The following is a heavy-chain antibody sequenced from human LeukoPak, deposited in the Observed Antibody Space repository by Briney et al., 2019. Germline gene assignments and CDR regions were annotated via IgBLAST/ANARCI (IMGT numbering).Heavy chain of an antibody. D-gene: IGHD5-24*01. J-gene: IGHJ4*02. CDR1: GFTFSSYG. CDR2: IWYDGSNK. Sequence: GGSLRLSCAACGFTFSSYGMHWVRQAPGKGLEWVAVIWYDGSNKYYADSVKGRFTISRDNSKNTLYLQMNSLRAEDTAVYYCANSPLGYNTNWGQGTLVTVSS. CDR3: ANSPLGYNTN. V-gene: IGHV3-33*06.